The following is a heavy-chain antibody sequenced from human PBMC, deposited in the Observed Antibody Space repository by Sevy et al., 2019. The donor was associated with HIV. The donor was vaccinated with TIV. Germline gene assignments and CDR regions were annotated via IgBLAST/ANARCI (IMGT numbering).Heavy chain of an antibody. J-gene: IGHJ4*02. V-gene: IGHV1-24*01. D-gene: IGHD3-22*01. CDR1: GYSLTDLP. CDR3: ATTREYYQDSSGYIDY. CDR2: FDPEDGER. Sequence: ASVKVSCNMSGYSLTDLPMHWVRQAPGKGLEWMGRFDPEDGERIYAQNFQGRVSMTEDTSTDTAYMELSSLRSEDTAVYYCATTREYYQDSSGYIDYWGQGTLVTVSS.